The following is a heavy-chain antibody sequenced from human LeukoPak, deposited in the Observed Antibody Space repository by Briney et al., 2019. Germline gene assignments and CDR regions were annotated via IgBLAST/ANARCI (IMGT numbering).Heavy chain of an antibody. CDR3: AREMDIAMVFDY. D-gene: IGHD5-18*01. J-gene: IGHJ4*02. CDR2: IRYDGSNK. V-gene: IGHV3-30*02. CDR1: GFTFSSYG. Sequence: GGSLRLSCAASGFTFSSYGMHWVRQAPGKGLEWVAFIRYDGSNKYYADSVKGRFTISRDNSKNTLYLQMNSLRAEDTALYFCAREMDIAMVFDYWGQGTMVTVSS.